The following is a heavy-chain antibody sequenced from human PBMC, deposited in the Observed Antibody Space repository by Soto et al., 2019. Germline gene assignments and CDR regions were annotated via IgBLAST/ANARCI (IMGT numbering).Heavy chain of an antibody. CDR1: GVTFTSYA. CDR3: AKGSFGFDY. CDR2: ISKSGDST. V-gene: IGHV3-23*01. D-gene: IGHD3-10*01. Sequence: PGGSLRLSCAASGVTFTSYAITLVRQVPGEGLQWVSSISKSGDSTYYADSVKGRFTTSRDNSKNTLYLQMNSLRAEDTAIYYCAKGSFGFDYWGQGTLVTVSS. J-gene: IGHJ4*02.